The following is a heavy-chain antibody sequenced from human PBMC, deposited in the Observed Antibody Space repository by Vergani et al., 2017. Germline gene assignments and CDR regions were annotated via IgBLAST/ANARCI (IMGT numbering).Heavy chain of an antibody. CDR2: INHSGST. CDR1: GGSFSGYY. V-gene: IGHV4-34*01. CDR3: ARGGGSGSYRVWFDP. D-gene: IGHD3-10*01. J-gene: IGHJ5*02. Sequence: QVQLQQWGAGLLKPSETLSLTCAVYGGSFSGYYWSWIRQPPGKGLEWIGEINHSGSTNYNPSLKSRVTISVDTSKNQFSLKLSSVTAADTAVYYCARGGGSGSYRVWFDPWGQGTLVTVSS.